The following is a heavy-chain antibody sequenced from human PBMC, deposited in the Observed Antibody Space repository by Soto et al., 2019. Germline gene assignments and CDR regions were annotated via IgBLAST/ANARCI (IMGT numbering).Heavy chain of an antibody. J-gene: IGHJ4*02. V-gene: IGHV4-30-4*01. CDR1: GGSISSGDYY. CDR2: IYYSGST. Sequence: SETLSLTCTVSGGSISSGDYYWSWIRQPPGKGLEWIGYIYYSGSTYYNPSLKSRVTISVDTSKNQFSLKLSSVTAADTAVYYCARDNYYDSSGYYHYYFDYWGQGTLVTVSS. CDR3: ARDNYYDSSGYYHYYFDY. D-gene: IGHD3-22*01.